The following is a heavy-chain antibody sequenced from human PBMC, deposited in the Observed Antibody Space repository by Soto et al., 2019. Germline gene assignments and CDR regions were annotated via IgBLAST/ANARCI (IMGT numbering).Heavy chain of an antibody. CDR3: ARGVYGSGNYYTGPSAFDI. CDR2: TIPVFNTA. J-gene: IGHJ3*02. Sequence: QVQLEQSGAEVKKPGSWVKVSCKASGGPLSAHGVAGLRQAPGQGLEWMGGTIPVFNTARYAQKFQGRVTVTADKFTNIAYMELSSLRSEDTAFYFCARGVYGSGNYYTGPSAFDIWGQGTMVIVSS. D-gene: IGHD3-10*01. V-gene: IGHV1-69*06. CDR1: GGPLSAHG.